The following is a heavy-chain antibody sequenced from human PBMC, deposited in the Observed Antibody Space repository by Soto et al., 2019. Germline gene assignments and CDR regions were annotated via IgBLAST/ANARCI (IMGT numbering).Heavy chain of an antibody. D-gene: IGHD4-4*01. CDR1: GYTFTSYD. CDR3: ARDIMTTVGINWFDP. J-gene: IGHJ5*02. Sequence: ASVKVSCKASGYTFTSYDINWVRQATGQGLEWMGWMNPNSGNTGYAQKFQGRVTMTRNTSISTAYMELSSLRSEDTAVYYCARDIMTTVGINWFDPWGQGTLVTVSS. V-gene: IGHV1-8*01. CDR2: MNPNSGNT.